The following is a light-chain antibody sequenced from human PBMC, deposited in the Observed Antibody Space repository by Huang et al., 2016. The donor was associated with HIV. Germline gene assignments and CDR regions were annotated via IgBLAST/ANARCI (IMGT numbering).Light chain of an antibody. V-gene: IGKV1-8*01. J-gene: IGKJ3*01. CDR2: TAS. Sequence: AIQMTQSPSSLSASTGDRITIACRASQDTSTFLAWYQQKPGKPLTLLIHTASLLQTGVPARFNASGSGTDFTLTVTCLQSEDFASYYCQQYYSHSTFGPGTKV. CDR3: QQYYSHST. CDR1: QDTSTF.